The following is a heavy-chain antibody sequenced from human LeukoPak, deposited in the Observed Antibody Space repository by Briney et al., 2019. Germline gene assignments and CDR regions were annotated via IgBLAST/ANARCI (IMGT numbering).Heavy chain of an antibody. CDR1: GGSISSYY. CDR3: ARTRYYYYYYMDV. Sequence: SETLSLTCTVSGGSISSYYWSWIRQPPGKGLEWIGYIYTSGSTNYNPSLKSRVTISVDTSKNQFSLKLSPVTAADTAVYYCARTRYYYYYYMDVWGKGTTVTVSS. CDR2: IYTSGST. V-gene: IGHV4-4*09. J-gene: IGHJ6*03.